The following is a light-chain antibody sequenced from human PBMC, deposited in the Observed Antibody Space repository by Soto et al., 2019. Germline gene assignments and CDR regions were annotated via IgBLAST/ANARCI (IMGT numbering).Light chain of an antibody. CDR2: AAS. CDR3: QQYNNWPLT. J-gene: IGKJ1*01. Sequence: EIVMTQSPATLSVSPGERATLSCRASQSISSNLAWYQHKPGQAPRLLIYAASTRATGLPARFSGSGSGTEFTLTISSLQSEDFAVYSCQQYNNWPLTFGQGTKVDIK. V-gene: IGKV3-15*01. CDR1: QSISSN.